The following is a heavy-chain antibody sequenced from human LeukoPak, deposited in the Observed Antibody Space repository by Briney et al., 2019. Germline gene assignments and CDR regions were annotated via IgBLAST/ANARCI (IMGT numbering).Heavy chain of an antibody. J-gene: IGHJ4*02. D-gene: IGHD3-10*01. CDR2: ISSSSYI. Sequence: GGSLRLSCAASGFTFSSYSMNWVRQAPGKGLEWVSSISSSSYIYYADSVKGRFTISRDNAKNSLYLQMNSLRAEDTAVYYCARAKGELLWFGESTHLFDYWGQGTLVTVSS. V-gene: IGHV3-21*01. CDR1: GFTFSSYS. CDR3: ARAKGELLWFGESTHLFDY.